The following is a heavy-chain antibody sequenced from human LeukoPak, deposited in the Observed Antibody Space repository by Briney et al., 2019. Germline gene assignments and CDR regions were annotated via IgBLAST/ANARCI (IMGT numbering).Heavy chain of an antibody. CDR1: GYIFTNYW. V-gene: IGHV5-51*01. CDR3: AKQCSGIEVAGNAYDI. D-gene: IGHD6-19*01. J-gene: IGHJ3*02. CDR2: IYPGDSDT. Sequence: GESLKISCKGSGYIFTNYWIGWVRQMPGKGLEWMGIIYPGDSDTRYSPSFQGQVTISADKSISTAYLQWSSLKASDTAMYYCAKQCSGIEVAGNAYDIWGQGTMVTVS.